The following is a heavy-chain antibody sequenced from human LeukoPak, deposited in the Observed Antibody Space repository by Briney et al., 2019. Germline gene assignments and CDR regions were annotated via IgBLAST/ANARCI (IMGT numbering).Heavy chain of an antibody. CDR3: ARDQYSSGWDDAFDI. Sequence: LTCTVSGGSISSYSMNWVRQAPGKGLEWVSYISSSSSTIYYADSVKGRFTISRDNAKNSLYLQMNSLRAEDTAVYYCARDQYSSGWDDAFDIWGQGTMVTVSS. D-gene: IGHD6-19*01. V-gene: IGHV3-48*01. CDR2: ISSSSSTI. J-gene: IGHJ3*02. CDR1: GGSISSYS.